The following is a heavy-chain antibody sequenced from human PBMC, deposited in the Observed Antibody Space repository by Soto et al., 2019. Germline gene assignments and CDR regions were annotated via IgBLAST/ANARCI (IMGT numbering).Heavy chain of an antibody. Sequence: SETLSLTCTVSGASMNSYHWSWIRQPAGKGLEWIGHIHSSGSTNYNPSLKSRVTMSVDTSKNQFSLRLMSLTAADTAVYYCARDQGVAAEGITWFDPWGEGSLVTVFS. CDR1: GASMNSYH. V-gene: IGHV4-4*07. CDR3: ARDQGVAAEGITWFDP. D-gene: IGHD6-13*01. J-gene: IGHJ5*02. CDR2: IHSSGST.